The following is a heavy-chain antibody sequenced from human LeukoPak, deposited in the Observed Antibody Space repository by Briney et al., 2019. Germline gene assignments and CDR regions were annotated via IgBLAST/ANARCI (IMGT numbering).Heavy chain of an antibody. Sequence: SETLSLTCTVSGASISSKYWSWIRQPPGKGPEWIGYIYHSGSTNYNPSLKSRVAISIDTSKNHFSLKLSSVTAADTAVYYCARAGYCSSTSCYPRGWFDPWGQGMLVTVSS. CDR2: IYHSGST. J-gene: IGHJ5*02. CDR3: ARAGYCSSTSCYPRGWFDP. CDR1: GASISSKY. V-gene: IGHV4-59*01. D-gene: IGHD2-2*01.